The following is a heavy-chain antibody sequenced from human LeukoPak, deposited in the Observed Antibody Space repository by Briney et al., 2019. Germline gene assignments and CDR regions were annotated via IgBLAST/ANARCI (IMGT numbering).Heavy chain of an antibody. Sequence: SETLSLTCAVYGGSFSGYYWSWIRQPPGKGLEWIGEINHSGSTNYNPSLESRVTISVDTSKNQFSLKLSSVTAADTAVYYCARRSSWHPFDYWGQGTLVTVSS. D-gene: IGHD6-13*01. V-gene: IGHV4-34*01. CDR2: INHSGST. CDR3: ARRSSWHPFDY. CDR1: GGSFSGYY. J-gene: IGHJ4*02.